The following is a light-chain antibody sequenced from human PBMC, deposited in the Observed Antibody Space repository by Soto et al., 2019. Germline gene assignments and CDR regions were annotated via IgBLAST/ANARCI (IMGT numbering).Light chain of an antibody. CDR2: KAS. V-gene: IGKV1-5*03. Sequence: DIQMTQSPSTLSASVGHRVTITCRASQSISSWLAWYQQKPGKAPMLLIYKASSLERGVPSRFSGSGSGTEFPLTISTLQPDDFATYYCQQYNSYAWTFGQGTKVE. J-gene: IGKJ1*01. CDR1: QSISSW. CDR3: QQYNSYAWT.